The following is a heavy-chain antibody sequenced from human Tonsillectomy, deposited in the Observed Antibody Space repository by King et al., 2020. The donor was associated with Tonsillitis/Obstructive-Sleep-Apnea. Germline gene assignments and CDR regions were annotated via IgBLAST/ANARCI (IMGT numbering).Heavy chain of an antibody. CDR2: ISYDGSNK. J-gene: IGHJ6*03. V-gene: IGHV3-30*04. D-gene: IGHD3-10*01. Sequence: VQLVESGGGVVQPGRSLRLSCAASGFTFSSYAMHWVRQAPGKGLEWVAVISYDGSNKYYADSVKGRFTISRDNSKNTLYLQMNSLRTEDTAVYYCARAGDGEGDNYYMDVWGKGTTVTVSS. CDR1: GFTFSSYA. CDR3: ARAGDGEGDNYYMDV.